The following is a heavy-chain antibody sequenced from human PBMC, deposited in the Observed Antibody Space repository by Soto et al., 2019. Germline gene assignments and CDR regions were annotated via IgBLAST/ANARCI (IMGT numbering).Heavy chain of an antibody. CDR1: GYTFTSYG. CDR3: ARDLYGSGSYSGDFDY. Sequence: QVQLVQSGAEVKKPGASVKVSCKASGYTFTSYGSSWVRQAPGQGLEWMGWISAYNGNTNYAQKLQGRVTMTTDTSTSTAYMELRSLRSDDTVVYYCARDLYGSGSYSGDFDYWGQGTLVTVSS. V-gene: IGHV1-18*01. J-gene: IGHJ4*02. D-gene: IGHD3-10*01. CDR2: ISAYNGNT.